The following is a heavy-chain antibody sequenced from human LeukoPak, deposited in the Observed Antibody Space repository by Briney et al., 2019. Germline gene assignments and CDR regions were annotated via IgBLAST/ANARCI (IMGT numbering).Heavy chain of an antibody. D-gene: IGHD3-22*01. V-gene: IGHV1-69*01. CDR1: GGTFSIYA. CDR2: IIPIFGTA. J-gene: IGHJ4*02. Sequence: SVKDSCKASGGTFSIYAISWVRQAPGQGLEWMGGIIPIFGTADYAKKFQGRVTITADGSTSTVYMELSSMRSEDTAVYYCARDGGYAYDSSGYYLGWGQGTLVTVSS. CDR3: ARDGGYAYDSSGYYLG.